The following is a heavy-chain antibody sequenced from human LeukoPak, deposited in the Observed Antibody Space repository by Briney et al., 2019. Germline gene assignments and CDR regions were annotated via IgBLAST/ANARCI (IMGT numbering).Heavy chain of an antibody. V-gene: IGHV4-39*07. CDR2: IHYGGTT. Sequence: SETLSLTCTVSGGSITSNSYYWGWIRQPPGQGLEWIGSIHYGGTTYYNPSLKSRVTISVDTSKNQFSLKLSSVTAADTAVYYCARGIVGATVWFDPWGQGTLVTVSS. D-gene: IGHD1-26*01. J-gene: IGHJ5*02. CDR3: ARGIVGATVWFDP. CDR1: GGSITSNSYY.